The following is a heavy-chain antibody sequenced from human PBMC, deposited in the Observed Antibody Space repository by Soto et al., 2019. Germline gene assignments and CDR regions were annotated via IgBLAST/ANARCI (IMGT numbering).Heavy chain of an antibody. J-gene: IGHJ1*01. CDR1: GYKFTTYF. CDR3: VRGEGTTPPCQGEFQG. CDR2: IHPSGDT. Sequence: GSMQVSCKASGYKFTTYFIHWVRQAPGQGLEWMGMIHPSGDTGYAQKFRGRVTITIDTSTTTANMALRNLTSEDTAVYFSVRGEGTTPPCQGEFQGWGQSTLFTVAS. D-gene: IGHD3-16*01. V-gene: IGHV1-46*01.